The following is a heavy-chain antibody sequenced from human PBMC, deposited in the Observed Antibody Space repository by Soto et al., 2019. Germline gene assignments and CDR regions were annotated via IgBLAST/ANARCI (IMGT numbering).Heavy chain of an antibody. V-gene: IGHV3-30-3*01. Sequence: QVQLVESGGGVVQPGRSLRLSCAASGFTFSSYAMHWVRQAPGKGLEWVAVISYDGSNKYYADSVKGRFTISRDNSKNRVYLQMNRLRAEDTAVYYCARERWDIVLVPAALDYWGQGTLVTVSS. J-gene: IGHJ4*02. CDR1: GFTFSSYA. CDR3: ARERWDIVLVPAALDY. CDR2: ISYDGSNK. D-gene: IGHD2-2*01.